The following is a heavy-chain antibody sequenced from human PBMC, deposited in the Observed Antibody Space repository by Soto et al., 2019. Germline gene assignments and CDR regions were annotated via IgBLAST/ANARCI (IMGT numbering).Heavy chain of an antibody. D-gene: IGHD3-22*01. CDR2: ISYDGSNK. V-gene: IGHV3-30*02. Sequence: GGSLRLSCAASGFTFRYFGMHWVRQAPGKGLDWVSFISYDGSNKYYADSVKGRFTISRDNSKNTLYLQMNSLRPEDTAIYYCANLGDSSGYLDSDSWGQGTLVTVSS. CDR1: GFTFRYFG. CDR3: ANLGDSSGYLDSDS. J-gene: IGHJ4*02.